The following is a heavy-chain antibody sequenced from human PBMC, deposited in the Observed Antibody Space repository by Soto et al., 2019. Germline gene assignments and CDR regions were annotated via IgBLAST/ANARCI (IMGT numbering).Heavy chain of an antibody. Sequence: QVQLQQWGAGLLKPSETLSLTCAVYGGSFSGYYWSWIRQPPGKGLEWIGEINHSGSTNYNPSLKSRVTISVDTSKNQCSLKLSSVTAADTAVYYCARGLAAAGRPWGTGWFDYWGQGTLVTVSS. CDR2: INHSGST. D-gene: IGHD6-13*01. CDR1: GGSFSGYY. V-gene: IGHV4-34*01. CDR3: ARGLAAAGRPWGTGWFDY. J-gene: IGHJ4*02.